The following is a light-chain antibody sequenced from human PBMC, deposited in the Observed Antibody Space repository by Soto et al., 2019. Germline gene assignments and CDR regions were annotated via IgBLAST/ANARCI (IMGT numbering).Light chain of an antibody. Sequence: DLQMTQSPSSVSASVGDRVTITCRASQGISSFLAWYQHKPGKAPKLLIYAASSLHSGVPSRFSGSGSGTDFTLTISSLQPEDCATYYCQQTNGFPLTFGGGTKVEIK. CDR2: AAS. J-gene: IGKJ4*01. V-gene: IGKV1D-12*01. CDR3: QQTNGFPLT. CDR1: QGISSF.